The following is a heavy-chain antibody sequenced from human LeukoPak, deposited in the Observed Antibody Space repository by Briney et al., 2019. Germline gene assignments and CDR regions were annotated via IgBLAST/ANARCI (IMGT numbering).Heavy chain of an antibody. CDR1: GFNFANHA. V-gene: IGHV3-23*01. D-gene: IGHD1-26*01. J-gene: IGHJ4*02. Sequence: PGGPLRLSCAASGFNFANHAMSWVRQTPGKGLEWVSAISGGGDIIYYADSVTGRFTISRDNSKDTLFLQMHSLRPGDTAVYYCAKGMYEVGATCFDYWGQGTLVTVSS. CDR2: ISGGGDII. CDR3: AKGMYEVGATCFDY.